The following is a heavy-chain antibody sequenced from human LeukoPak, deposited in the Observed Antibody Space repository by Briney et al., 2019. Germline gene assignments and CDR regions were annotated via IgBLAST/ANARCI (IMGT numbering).Heavy chain of an antibody. CDR1: GFTFTTYW. J-gene: IGHJ4*02. D-gene: IGHD7-27*01. Sequence: GGSLRLSCAASGFTFTTYWMAWVRQAPGKGLEWVANIKQDGSQKYYVDSVKGRFTISRDNAKNSLYLQMNSLKAEDTAVYYCARENWANDYWGQGTLVTVSS. CDR2: IKQDGSQK. V-gene: IGHV3-7*01. CDR3: ARENWANDY.